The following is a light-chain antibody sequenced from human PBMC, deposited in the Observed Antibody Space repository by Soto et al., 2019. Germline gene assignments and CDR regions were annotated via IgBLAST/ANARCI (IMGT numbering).Light chain of an antibody. Sequence: EIDMAQSRASLGSSVVDGGSITCRASQSISSYLNWYQQKPGKAPILLIYAASSLQSGVPSTFSGSGSGTDFTLTISYLQPEDFATYYCQQTYSTPLTFGGGTKVDIK. V-gene: IGKV1-39*01. CDR1: QSISSY. CDR2: AAS. J-gene: IGKJ4*01. CDR3: QQTYSTPLT.